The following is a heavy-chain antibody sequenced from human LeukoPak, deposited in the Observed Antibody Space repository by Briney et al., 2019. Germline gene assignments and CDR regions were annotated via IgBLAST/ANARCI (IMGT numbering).Heavy chain of an antibody. V-gene: IGHV1-69*01. D-gene: IGHD3-22*01. J-gene: IGHJ4*02. CDR1: AGTFSIYA. Sequence: SVTLSFTSSAGTFSIYAISWVRQAPGQGLEWMGGIIPIIGTANYAQKFQGRGTITADESTSTAYMELSSLRSEDTAVYYCARAASEGDYYDSSGYPYYFDYWGQGTLVTVSS. CDR3: ARAASEGDYYDSSGYPYYFDY. CDR2: IIPIIGTA.